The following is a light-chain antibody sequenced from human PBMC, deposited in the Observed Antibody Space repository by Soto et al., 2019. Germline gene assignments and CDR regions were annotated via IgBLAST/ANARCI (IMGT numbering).Light chain of an antibody. V-gene: IGKV3-20*01. CDR1: QSVSSSY. J-gene: IGKJ2*01. Sequence: EIVLTQSPGTLSLSPVERATLSCRASQSVSSSYLAWYQQKPGQAPRLLIYGASSRATGIPDRFSGSGSGTDFNLTISRLEPEEFAVYYCQQYPGYTFGQGTKLEIK. CDR2: GAS. CDR3: QQYPGYT.